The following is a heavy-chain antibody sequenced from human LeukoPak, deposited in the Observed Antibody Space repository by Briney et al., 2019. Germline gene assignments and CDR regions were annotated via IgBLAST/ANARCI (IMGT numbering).Heavy chain of an antibody. CDR2: ISGRGGTT. CDR1: GFTFSDYA. Sequence: GGSLRLSCAASGFTFSDYAMTWVRQAPGKGLEWVSAISGRGGTTHYADSLKGRFTLSRDNSKNTLYLQINSLRVEDTAVYYCAKGLINDWSALGYWGQGILVTVSS. CDR3: AKGLINDWSALGY. V-gene: IGHV3-23*01. D-gene: IGHD3-9*01. J-gene: IGHJ4*02.